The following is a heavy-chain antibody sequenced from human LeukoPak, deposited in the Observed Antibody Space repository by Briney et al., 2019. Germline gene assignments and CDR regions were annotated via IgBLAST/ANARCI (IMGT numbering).Heavy chain of an antibody. J-gene: IGHJ4*02. CDR1: GYTFTGYY. D-gene: IGHD6-19*01. Sequence: GASVKVSCKASGYTFTGYYMHWVRQAPGQGLEWMGWMNPNSGNTGYAQKFQGRVTMTRNTSISTAYMELSSLRSEDTAVYYCARERGSSSGWYGRTSGDYWGQGTLVTVSS. CDR2: MNPNSGNT. V-gene: IGHV1-8*02. CDR3: ARERGSSSGWYGRTSGDY.